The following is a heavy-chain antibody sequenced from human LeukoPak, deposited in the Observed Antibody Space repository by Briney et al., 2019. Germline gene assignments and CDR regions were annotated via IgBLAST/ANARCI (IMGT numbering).Heavy chain of an antibody. CDR2: ISAYNGNT. CDR3: ARYPVAGPFDY. Sequence: ASVKVSCKASGYTFTGYGISWVRQAPGQGLEWMGWISAYNGNTNYAQKLQGRVTMTTDTSTSTAYMELRSLRSEDTAVYYCARYPVAGPFDYWGQGTLVTVSS. D-gene: IGHD6-19*01. CDR1: GYTFTGYG. J-gene: IGHJ4*02. V-gene: IGHV1-18*01.